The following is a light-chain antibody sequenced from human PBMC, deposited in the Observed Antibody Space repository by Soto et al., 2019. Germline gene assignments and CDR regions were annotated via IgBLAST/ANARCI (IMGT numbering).Light chain of an antibody. CDR3: QTWGTGPWV. CDR1: SGHSSYA. J-gene: IGLJ3*02. V-gene: IGLV4-69*01. CDR2: LNSDGSH. Sequence: QLVLTQSPSASASLGASVKPTCTLSSGHSSYAIAWHQQQPEKGPRYLMKLNSDGSHSKGDGIPDRFSGSNSGAERYLTISSLQSEDEADYYCQTWGTGPWVFGGGTKLTVL.